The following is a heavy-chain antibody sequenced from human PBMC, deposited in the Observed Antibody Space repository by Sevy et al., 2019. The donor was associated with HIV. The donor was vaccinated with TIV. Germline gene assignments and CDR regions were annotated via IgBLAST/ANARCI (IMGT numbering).Heavy chain of an antibody. V-gene: IGHV3-11*01. J-gene: IGHJ6*02. D-gene: IGHD3-16*02. CDR3: ARDNYVWGSYRQYYYYYGMDV. CDR2: ISSSGSTI. Sequence: GGSLRLSCAASGFTFSDYYMSWIRQAPGKGLEWVSYISSSGSTIYYADSVKGRFTISRDNAKNSLYLQMNSLRAEDTAMYYCARDNYVWGSYRQYYYYYGMDVWGQGTTVTVSS. CDR1: GFTFSDYY.